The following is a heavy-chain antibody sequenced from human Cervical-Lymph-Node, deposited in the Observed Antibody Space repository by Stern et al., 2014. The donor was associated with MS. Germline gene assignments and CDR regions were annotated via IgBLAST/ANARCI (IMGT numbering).Heavy chain of an antibody. J-gene: IGHJ4*02. D-gene: IGHD2-8*01. CDR2: ISYDGNHK. CDR3: ARDYEDTSMLFDH. V-gene: IGHV3-30*03. Sequence: VQLVESGGAVVQPGRSLRLSCAASGFTFSSYGMHWVRQAPGKGLAVGTVISYDGNHKYYAASVKGRFTISRDNSKNPLHLQMNSVTPDDTAIYYCARDYEDTSMLFDHWGQGTLVTVSS. CDR1: GFTFSSYG.